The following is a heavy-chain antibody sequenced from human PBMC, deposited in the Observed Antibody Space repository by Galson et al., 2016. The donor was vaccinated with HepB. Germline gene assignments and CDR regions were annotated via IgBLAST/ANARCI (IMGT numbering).Heavy chain of an antibody. V-gene: IGHV3-23*01. J-gene: IGHJ4*02. CDR3: ASRKGRMTGLDY. D-gene: IGHD1-14*01. CDR2: IAHNEDIT. Sequence: SLRLSCAASEFTFSIYAMYWVRQAPGKGLEWVSTIAHNEDITHYADSVKGRFTISRDRSKNMMCLQMNSLGVDDAAVYYCASRKGRMTGLDYWGQGTLVTVSS. CDR1: EFTFSIYA.